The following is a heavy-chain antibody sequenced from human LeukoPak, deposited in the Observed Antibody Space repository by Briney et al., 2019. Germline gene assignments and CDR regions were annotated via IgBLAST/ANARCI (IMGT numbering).Heavy chain of an antibody. CDR1: GFTFSSYA. CDR3: AKDYVVNY. D-gene: IGHD2-15*01. J-gene: IGHJ4*02. Sequence: GASLRLSCAASGFTFSSYAMSWVRQAPGKGLEWVANIRDDGSEKYYVDSVKGRFTISRDNAKNSLYLQTNSLRAEDTAVYYCAKDYVVNYWGQGTLVTVSS. CDR2: IRDDGSEK. V-gene: IGHV3-7*03.